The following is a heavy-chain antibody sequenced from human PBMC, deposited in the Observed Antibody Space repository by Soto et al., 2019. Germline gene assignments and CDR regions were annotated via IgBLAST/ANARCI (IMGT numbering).Heavy chain of an antibody. V-gene: IGHV2-5*01. Sequence: QITLKESGPTLVKPTQTLTLTCTFSGISLRTSGEGVGWIRQPPGKALEWLALIYWNDDKRYSPSLKSRLTITKDTFKNQVVLIMTNMDPVDTATYYCAHRLVYAQEYFRLWGQGTLVTVSS. J-gene: IGHJ1*01. CDR3: AHRLVYAQEYFRL. CDR2: IYWNDDK. D-gene: IGHD4-17*01. CDR1: GISLRTSGEG.